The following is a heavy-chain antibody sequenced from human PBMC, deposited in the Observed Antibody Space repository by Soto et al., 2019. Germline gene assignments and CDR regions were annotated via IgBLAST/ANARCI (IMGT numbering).Heavy chain of an antibody. D-gene: IGHD6-13*01. J-gene: IGHJ4*02. Sequence: GGSLRLSCAASGFTFSSYAMSWVRQAPGKGLEWVSAISGSGGSTYYADSAKGRFTISRDNSKNTLYLQMNSLRAEDTAVYYCAKDITSSWYVGTFDYWGQGTLVTVSS. V-gene: IGHV3-23*01. CDR2: ISGSGGST. CDR1: GFTFSSYA. CDR3: AKDITSSWYVGTFDY.